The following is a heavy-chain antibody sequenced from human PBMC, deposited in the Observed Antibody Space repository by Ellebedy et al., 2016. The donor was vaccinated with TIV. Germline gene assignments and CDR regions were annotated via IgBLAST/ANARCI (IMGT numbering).Heavy chain of an antibody. J-gene: IGHJ6*02. CDR2: ISSSGSTI. Sequence: GGSLRLSCAASGFTFSDYYMSWVRQAPGKGLEWVSYISSSGSTIYYADSVKGRFTISRDNAKNSLYLQMNSLRAEDTAVYYCASYGSGSSIYYSYGMDVWGQGTTVTVSS. CDR3: ASYGSGSSIYYSYGMDV. CDR1: GFTFSDYY. V-gene: IGHV3-11*01. D-gene: IGHD3-10*01.